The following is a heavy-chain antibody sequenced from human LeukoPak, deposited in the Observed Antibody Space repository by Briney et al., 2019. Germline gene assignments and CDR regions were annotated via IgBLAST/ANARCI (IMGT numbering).Heavy chain of an antibody. CDR3: ARPHGSSLPRVFDY. J-gene: IGHJ4*02. Sequence: GESLKISCKGSGYSFTSHWIGWVRQMPGKGLEWMGIVNPDDSDTVYSPSFQGQVTISADESITTAYLQWSSLKASDTAMYYCARPHGSSLPRVFDYWGQGTLVTVSS. D-gene: IGHD6-6*01. V-gene: IGHV5-51*01. CDR1: GYSFTSHW. CDR2: VNPDDSDT.